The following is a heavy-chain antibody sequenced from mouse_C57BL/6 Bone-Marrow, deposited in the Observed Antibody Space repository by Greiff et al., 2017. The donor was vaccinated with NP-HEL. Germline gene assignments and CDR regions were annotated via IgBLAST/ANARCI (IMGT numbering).Heavy chain of an antibody. CDR1: GYTFTNYW. J-gene: IGHJ4*01. V-gene: IGHV1-63*01. CDR3: ARDLLYAMDD. CDR2: IYPGGGYT. Sequence: VQLHQSGAELVRPGSSVKMSCKASGYTFTNYWIGWAKQRPGHGLEWIGDIYPGGGYTNYNEKFKGKATLTADKSSSTAYMQFSSLTSEDSAIYYCARDLLYAMDDGGQGTSVTVSS.